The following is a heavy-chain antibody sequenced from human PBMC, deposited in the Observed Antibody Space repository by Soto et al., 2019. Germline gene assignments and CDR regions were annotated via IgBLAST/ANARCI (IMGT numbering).Heavy chain of an antibody. CDR2: IIPIFGTA. CDR1: GGTFSSYA. CDR3: AREKDRPSNYGDYYYDGMDV. V-gene: IGHV1-69*06. J-gene: IGHJ6*01. D-gene: IGHD4-17*01. Sequence: QVQLVQSGAEVKKPGSSVKVSCKASGGTFSSYAISWVRQAPGQGLEWMGGIIPIFGTANYAQKFQGRVTITADKSTSTAYMELSSLGSAETAVYDCAREKDRPSNYGDYYYDGMDVWGQGPTVTVSS.